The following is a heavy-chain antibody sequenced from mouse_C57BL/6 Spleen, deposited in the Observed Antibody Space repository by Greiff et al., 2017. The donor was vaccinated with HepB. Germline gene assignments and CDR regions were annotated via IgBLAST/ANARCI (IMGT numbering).Heavy chain of an antibody. CDR3: TTTTMITTTQYFDV. CDR2: IDPEDGDT. CDR1: GFNIKDYY. J-gene: IGHJ1*03. Sequence: VQLQQSGAELVRPGASVKLSCTASGFNIKDYYMHWVKQRPEQGLEWIGRIDPEDGDTEYAPKFQGKATMTADTSSNTAYLQLSSLTSEDTAVYYCTTTTMITTTQYFDVWGTGTTVTVSS. D-gene: IGHD2-4*01. V-gene: IGHV14-1*01.